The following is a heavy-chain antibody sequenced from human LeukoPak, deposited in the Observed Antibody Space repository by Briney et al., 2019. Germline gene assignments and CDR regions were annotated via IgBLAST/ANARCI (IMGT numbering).Heavy chain of an antibody. V-gene: IGHV4-34*01. CDR3: ARVLYYYYYHMDV. Sequence: SETLSLTCDVYGGSFSGHYWSWIRQFPGKGLEWIGEINHSGSTNYNPSLKKRGTISVDTSKHQFSLKLRSVTAADTAVYYCARVLYYYYYHMDVWGKGTTVTVSS. J-gene: IGHJ6*03. CDR2: INHSGST. CDR1: GGSFSGHY.